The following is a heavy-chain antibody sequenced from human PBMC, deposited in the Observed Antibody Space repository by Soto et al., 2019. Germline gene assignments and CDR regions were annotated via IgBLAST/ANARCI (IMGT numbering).Heavy chain of an antibody. J-gene: IGHJ3*02. CDR2: ISSSSSYI. D-gene: IGHD4-17*01. Sequence: GGSLRLSCAASGFTFSSYSMNWVRQAPGKGLEWVSSISSSSSYIYYADSVKGRLTISRDNAKNSLYLQMNSLRAEDTAVYYRARVRSSRSRAFDIWGQGTMVTVSS. CDR3: ARVRSSRSRAFDI. CDR1: GFTFSSYS. V-gene: IGHV3-21*06.